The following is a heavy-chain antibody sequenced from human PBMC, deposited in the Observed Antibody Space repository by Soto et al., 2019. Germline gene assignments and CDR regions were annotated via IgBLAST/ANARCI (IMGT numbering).Heavy chain of an antibody. D-gene: IGHD5-18*01. Sequence: AAVKVSCKASGYTFTSYGISWVRQAPGQGLEWMGWISAYNGNTNYAQKLQGRVTMTTNTSTSTAYMELSSLRSEDTAVYYCASYRGYSYGYGFDYWGQGTLVTVSS. CDR2: ISAYNGNT. CDR3: ASYRGYSYGYGFDY. V-gene: IGHV1-18*01. J-gene: IGHJ4*02. CDR1: GYTFTSYG.